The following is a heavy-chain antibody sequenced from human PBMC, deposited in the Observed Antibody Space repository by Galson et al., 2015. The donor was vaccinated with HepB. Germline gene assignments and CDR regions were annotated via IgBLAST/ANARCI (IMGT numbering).Heavy chain of an antibody. CDR3: ARGGGRIVGENTRQYMDV. J-gene: IGHJ6*02. CDR1: GYTFTDYA. V-gene: IGHV1-3*04. Sequence: SVKVSCKASGYTFTDYAIHWVRQAPGQRLESVGWINTGNGNTRYSQKFQGRVSILADTSATTTYMELSSLRSEDTAIYYCARGGGRIVGENTRQYMDVWGQGTTVTVSS. D-gene: IGHD1-26*01. CDR2: INTGNGNT.